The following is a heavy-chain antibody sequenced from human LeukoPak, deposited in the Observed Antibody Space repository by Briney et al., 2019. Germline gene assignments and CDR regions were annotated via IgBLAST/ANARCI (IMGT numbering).Heavy chain of an antibody. Sequence: PGGSLRLSCAPSGFTFSNYFMGWIRQAPGKGLEWVSDISGSGDSKFYADSVRGRFTISRDHAKNSLYLQMSSLRAEDTAVYYCARRAYSDHFFDYWGQGTLVTVSS. J-gene: IGHJ4*02. V-gene: IGHV3-11*01. CDR2: ISGSGDSK. CDR3: ARRAYSDHFFDY. CDR1: GFTFSNYF. D-gene: IGHD4-17*01.